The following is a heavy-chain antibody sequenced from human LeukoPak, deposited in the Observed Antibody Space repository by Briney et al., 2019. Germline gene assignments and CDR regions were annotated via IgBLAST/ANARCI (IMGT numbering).Heavy chain of an antibody. J-gene: IGHJ5*02. CDR2: IRYIGTT. Sequence: SETLSLTCNVSGGSISGSRRYWGWVRQPPGGGLEWIGSIRYIGTTYHNPSLQTRLTLSVDNSQNQFSLKLKSVTAADTPMYYWTGQLGWAADTGGSWGQGTLVTVSS. CDR1: GGSISGSRRY. D-gene: IGHD6-19*01. V-gene: IGHV4-39*01. CDR3: TGQLGWAADTGGS.